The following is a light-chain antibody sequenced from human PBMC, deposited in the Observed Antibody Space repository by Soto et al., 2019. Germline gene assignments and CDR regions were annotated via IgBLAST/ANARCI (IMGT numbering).Light chain of an antibody. CDR1: QSISSN. CDR2: AAS. V-gene: IGKV1-39*01. Sequence: DIQMTQSPSSLSASVGDRVTITCRASQSISSNLNWYQQKAGKAPKLLIYAASSFQSGVPSRFSGSGSGTDFYLTISSMQPDDFAIYFCQQSYSTPYTFGQGTKLEIK. J-gene: IGKJ2*01. CDR3: QQSYSTPYT.